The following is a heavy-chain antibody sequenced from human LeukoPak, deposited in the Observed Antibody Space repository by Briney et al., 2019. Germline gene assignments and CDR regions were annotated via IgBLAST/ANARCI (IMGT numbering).Heavy chain of an antibody. CDR1: GFTFNTHG. CDR3: AKDTAVQFLEPAS. V-gene: IGHV3-33*06. J-gene: IGHJ5*02. Sequence: GGSLRLSCAASGFTFNTHGMHWVRQAPGKGLEWVAAIWFDGSVKHYSDAVKGRFTISRDNSLNTLYLQMNSLRVEDTSIYYCAKDTAVQFLEPASWGQGTLVIVSS. CDR2: IWFDGSVK. D-gene: IGHD3-3*01.